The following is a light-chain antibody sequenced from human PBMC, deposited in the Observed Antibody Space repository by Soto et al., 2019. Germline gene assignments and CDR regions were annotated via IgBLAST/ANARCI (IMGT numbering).Light chain of an antibody. J-gene: IGLJ1*01. CDR2: DVT. Sequence: QSALTQPRSVSGSPGQSVTISCTGTSSDVGAYNYVSWYQQHPGKPPKLMIYDVTKRPSGVPDRFSGSKSGNTASLTISGLQAEDEADYYCCSYTGGFTPHVFGTGTKLTVL. CDR3: CSYTGGFTPHV. V-gene: IGLV2-11*01. CDR1: SSDVGAYNY.